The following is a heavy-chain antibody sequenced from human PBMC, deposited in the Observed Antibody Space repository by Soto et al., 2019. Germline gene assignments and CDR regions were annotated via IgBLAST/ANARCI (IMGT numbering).Heavy chain of an antibody. CDR3: ARVHSSAYYYIY. V-gene: IGHV3-72*01. D-gene: IGHD3-22*01. CDR2: IRNKANSYTT. CDR1: GFTFSDHY. J-gene: IGHJ4*02. Sequence: GGSLRLSCAASGFTFSDHYMDWVRQAPGKGLEWVGRIRNKANSYTTEYAASVKGRFTISRDDSQNSLYLQMNSLKTEDTAVYYCARVHSSAYYYIYWGQGTLVTVSS.